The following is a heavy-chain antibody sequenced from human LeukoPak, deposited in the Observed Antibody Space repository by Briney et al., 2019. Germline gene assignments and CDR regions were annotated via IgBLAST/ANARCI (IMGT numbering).Heavy chain of an antibody. V-gene: IGHV3-33*01. CDR2: IWYDGSNK. D-gene: IGHD3-16*01. CDR3: ARDPQGGTLVHY. J-gene: IGHJ4*02. CDR1: GFTFSSYG. Sequence: LTGGSLRLSCAASGFTFSSYGMPWVRQAPGKGLEWVAVIWYDGSNKYYADSVKGRFTISRDNSKNTLYLQMNSLRAEDTAVYYCARDPQGGTLVHYWGQGTLVTVSS.